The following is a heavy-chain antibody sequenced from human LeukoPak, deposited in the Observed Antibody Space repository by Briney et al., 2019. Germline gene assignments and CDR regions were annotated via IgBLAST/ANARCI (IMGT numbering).Heavy chain of an antibody. Sequence: GRSLRLSCAASGFTFSSYAMHWVRQAPGKGLEWVAVISYDGSNKYYADSVKGRFTISRDNSKNTLYLQMNSLRAEDTAVYYCARALKPDPLDYYYYGMDVWGQGTTVTVSS. CDR3: ARALKPDPLDYYYYGMDV. J-gene: IGHJ6*02. D-gene: IGHD1-1*01. CDR1: GFTFSSYA. CDR2: ISYDGSNK. V-gene: IGHV3-30-3*01.